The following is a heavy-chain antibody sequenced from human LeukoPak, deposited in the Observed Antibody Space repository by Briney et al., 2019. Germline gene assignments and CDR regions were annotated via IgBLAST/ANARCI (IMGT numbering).Heavy chain of an antibody. CDR2: ISWGGGST. CDR1: GFTFSSYA. J-gene: IGHJ4*02. V-gene: IGHV3-43D*04. D-gene: IGHD3-10*01. CDR3: AKDRSGNSYGHFDY. Sequence: GGSLRLSCAASGFTFSSYAMSWVRQAPGKGLEWVSLISWGGGSTYYADSVKGRFTISRDNSKNSLYLHMNSLRAEDTALYYCAKDRSGNSYGHFDYWGQGTLVTVSS.